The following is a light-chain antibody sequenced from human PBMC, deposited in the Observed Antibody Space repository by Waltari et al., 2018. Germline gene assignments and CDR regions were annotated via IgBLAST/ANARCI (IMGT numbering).Light chain of an antibody. CDR1: NIGSKS. V-gene: IGLV3-21*02. CDR2: DNS. J-gene: IGLJ1*01. CDR3: QVWDITSDHFV. Sequence: SYVLTQPPSVSVAPGQTARITCGGNNIGSKSVHWYQQKPCQAPVLVVYDNSDRPSGIPERFSGSNSGNTATLTISRVEAGDEADYYCQVWDITSDHFVFGTGTKVTVL.